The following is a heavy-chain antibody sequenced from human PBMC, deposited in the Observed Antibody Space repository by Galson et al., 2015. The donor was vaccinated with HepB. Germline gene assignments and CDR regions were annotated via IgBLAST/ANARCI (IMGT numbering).Heavy chain of an antibody. CDR1: EFTFSSSW. J-gene: IGHJ3*02. Sequence: SLRLSCAASEFTFSSSWMTWVRQAPGKGLEWVANIKEDGSEKNYVDSVKGRFTISRDNAKNSLYLQMNSLRAEDTAVYYCARGGNYYDSSDYYYDAFDIWGQGTMATVSS. CDR2: IKEDGSEK. V-gene: IGHV3-7*01. CDR3: ARGGNYYDSSDYYYDAFDI. D-gene: IGHD3-22*01.